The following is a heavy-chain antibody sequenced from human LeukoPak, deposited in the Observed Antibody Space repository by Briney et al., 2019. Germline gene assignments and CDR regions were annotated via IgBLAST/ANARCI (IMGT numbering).Heavy chain of an antibody. CDR1: GGSISSYY. Sequence: PSETLSLTCTVSGGSISSYYWSWIRQPPGKGLEWIGYIYYSGSTNYNPSLKSRVTISVDTSKNQFSLKLSSVTAADTAVYYCARHGPTYYYYYGMDVWGQGTTVTVSS. V-gene: IGHV4-59*08. CDR3: ARHGPTYYYYYGMDV. CDR2: IYYSGST. J-gene: IGHJ6*02.